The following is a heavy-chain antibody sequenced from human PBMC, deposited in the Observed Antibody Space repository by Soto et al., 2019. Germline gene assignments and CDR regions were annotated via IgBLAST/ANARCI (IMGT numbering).Heavy chain of an antibody. J-gene: IGHJ4*02. CDR3: AKDPGDYPSDDFDY. V-gene: IGHV3-23*01. CDR2: ISGSGFST. D-gene: IGHD4-17*01. CDR1: GFTFSSYA. Sequence: EVQLLESGGGLVQPGGSLRLSCAASGFTFSSYAMSWVRQAPGKGLEWVSAISGSGFSTYYADSVKGRFTVSRDTSKNTLFLQMNSLRAEDRAVYYCAKDPGDYPSDDFDYWGQGTLVTVSS.